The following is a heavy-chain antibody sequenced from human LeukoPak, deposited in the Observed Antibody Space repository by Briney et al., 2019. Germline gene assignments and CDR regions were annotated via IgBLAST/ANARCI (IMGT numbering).Heavy chain of an antibody. CDR1: GGTFSSYT. Sequence: SVKVSCKASGGTFSSYTISWVRQAPGQGLDWMGRIIPILGIANYAQKFQGRVTITADKSTSTAYMELSSLRSEDTAVYYCARAPVIVGATIFDYWGQGTLVTVSS. CDR2: IIPILGIA. V-gene: IGHV1-69*02. CDR3: ARAPVIVGATIFDY. D-gene: IGHD1-26*01. J-gene: IGHJ4*02.